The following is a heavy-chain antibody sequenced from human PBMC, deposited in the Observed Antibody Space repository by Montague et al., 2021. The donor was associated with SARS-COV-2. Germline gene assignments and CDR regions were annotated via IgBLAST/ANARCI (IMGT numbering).Heavy chain of an antibody. CDR3: ARGPTNNIGMVDTRLDY. Sequence: SETLSLTCAVYGGSFSGYYWNWIRQPPGKGLEWMGEINHSGSTNYNPSLKSRVTISVDTSNNQISLKLTSVTAADTAVYDCARGPTNNIGMVDTRLDYWGQGTLVTVSS. V-gene: IGHV4-34*01. CDR1: GGSFSGYY. CDR2: INHSGST. J-gene: IGHJ4*02. D-gene: IGHD5-12*01.